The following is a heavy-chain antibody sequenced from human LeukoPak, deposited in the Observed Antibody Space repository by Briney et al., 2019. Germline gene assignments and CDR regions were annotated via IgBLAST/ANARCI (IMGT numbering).Heavy chain of an antibody. D-gene: IGHD3-10*01. Sequence: GGSLRLSCAASGFTFSSYSMNWVRQAPGKGLEWVSYISSSSSTIYYADSVKGRFTISRDNAKNSLYLQMNSLRAEDTAVYYCARDVGTYYGSGSYPRYYYYMDVWGKGTTVTVSS. CDR1: GFTFSSYS. V-gene: IGHV3-48*04. CDR3: ARDVGTYYGSGSYPRYYYYMDV. CDR2: ISSSSSTI. J-gene: IGHJ6*03.